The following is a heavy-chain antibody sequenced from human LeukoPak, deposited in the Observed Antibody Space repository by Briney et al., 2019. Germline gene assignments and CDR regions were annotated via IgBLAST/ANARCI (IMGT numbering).Heavy chain of an antibody. D-gene: IGHD3-3*01. CDR2: IKQDGSEK. V-gene: IGHV3-7*01. Sequence: GGSLRLSCAGSGFIFNNAWMNWVPQAPGKGLEWVANIKQDGSEKYYVDSVKGRFTISRDNAKNSLYLQMNSLRAEDTAVYYCARVGFLEWLLVDYWGQGTLVTVSS. J-gene: IGHJ4*02. CDR3: ARVGFLEWLLVDY. CDR1: GFIFNNAW.